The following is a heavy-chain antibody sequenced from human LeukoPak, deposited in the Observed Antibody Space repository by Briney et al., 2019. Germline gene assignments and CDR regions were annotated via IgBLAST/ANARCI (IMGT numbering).Heavy chain of an antibody. J-gene: IGHJ4*02. D-gene: IGHD6-19*01. CDR2: ISSSSSYI. Sequence: SGGSLRLSCAASGFTFSSYSMNWVRQAPGKGLEWVSSISSSSSYIYYADSVKGRFTISRDNSKNTLYLQMNSLRAEDTAVYYCVKEVWSSGWYGFDYWGQGTLVTVSS. CDR1: GFTFSSYS. CDR3: VKEVWSSGWYGFDY. V-gene: IGHV3-21*04.